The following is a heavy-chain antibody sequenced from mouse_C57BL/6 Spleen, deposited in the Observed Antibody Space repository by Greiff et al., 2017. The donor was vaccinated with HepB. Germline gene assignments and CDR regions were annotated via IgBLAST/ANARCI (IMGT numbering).Heavy chain of an antibody. V-gene: IGHV1-50*01. CDR1: GYTFTSYW. Sequence: QVQLQQPGAELVQPGASVKLSCKASGYTFTSYWMQWVKQRPGQGLEWIGEIDPSDSYTNYNQKFKGKATLTVDTSSSTAYMQLRSLTSEDSAVYYCARYGNGNLSYWYFDVWGTGTTVTVSS. J-gene: IGHJ1*03. D-gene: IGHD2-1*01. CDR2: IDPSDSYT. CDR3: ARYGNGNLSYWYFDV.